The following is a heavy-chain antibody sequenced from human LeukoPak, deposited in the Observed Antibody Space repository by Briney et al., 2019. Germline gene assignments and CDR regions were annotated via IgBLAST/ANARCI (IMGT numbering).Heavy chain of an antibody. V-gene: IGHV1-2*02. CDR1: GYTFTGYY. Sequence: ASVKVSCKASGYTFTGYYMHRVRQAPGQGLEWMGWINPNSGGTNYAQKFQGRVTMTRDTSISTAYMELSRLRSDDTAVYYCARGFGIWLVVVPAAMVYFDYWGQGTLVTVSS. CDR3: ARGFGIWLVVVPAAMVYFDY. J-gene: IGHJ4*02. CDR2: INPNSGGT. D-gene: IGHD2-2*01.